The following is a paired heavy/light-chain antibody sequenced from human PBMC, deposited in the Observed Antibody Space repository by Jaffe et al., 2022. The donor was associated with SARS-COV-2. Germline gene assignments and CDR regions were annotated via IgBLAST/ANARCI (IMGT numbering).Light chain of an antibody. CDR1: SSNIGTNA. V-gene: IGLV1-44*01. J-gene: IGLJ2*01. CDR3: AAWDDSLNGVV. CDR2: SNN. Sequence: QSVLTQPPSASGTPGQKITISCSGSSSNIGTNAVNWYQQLPGTAPKLLIYSNNQRPSGVPDRFSGSKSGTSASLAISGLQSEDEADYYCAAWDDSLNGVVFGGGTKLTVL.
Heavy chain of an antibody. D-gene: IGHD6-19*01. CDR1: GGSISSSGYY. Sequence: QLQLQESGPGLVKPSETLSLTCTVSGGSISSSGYYWGWVRQPPGKGLEWIGTIYYSGSPYYNSSLKSRVTISVDTSKNQFSLNLSSVTAADTAVYYCAISKAQWLARGFDPWGQGTLVTVSS. CDR3: AISKAQWLARGFDP. CDR2: IYYSGSP. J-gene: IGHJ5*02. V-gene: IGHV4-39*01.